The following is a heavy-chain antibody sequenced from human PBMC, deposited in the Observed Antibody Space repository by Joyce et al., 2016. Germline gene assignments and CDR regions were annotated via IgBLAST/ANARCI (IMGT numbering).Heavy chain of an antibody. D-gene: IGHD6-19*01. V-gene: IGHV1-69*01. CDR1: GGTFTNYA. CDR2: IIPNFGTA. J-gene: IGHJ5*02. Sequence: QVQLVQSGAEVKKPGSSLKVSCTASGGTFTNYAINWVRQAPGQGLEWMGGIIPNFGTANYEQKFQGRVTITADESTSTVYMEVKNLRSEDTAVYYCATSDLMSVAGAGWFDPWGQGTLVTVSS. CDR3: ATSDLMSVAGAGWFDP.